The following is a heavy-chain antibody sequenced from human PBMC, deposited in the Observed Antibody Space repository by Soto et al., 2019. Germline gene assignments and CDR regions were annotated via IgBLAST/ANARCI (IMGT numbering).Heavy chain of an antibody. CDR2: IYYSGST. CDR1: GGSISSSSYD. V-gene: IGHV4-39*01. D-gene: IGHD6-6*01. Sequence: TLSLTCTVSGGSISSSSYDWGWIRQPPGKGLEWIGSIYYSGSTYYNPSLKSRVTISVDTSKNQFSLKLSSVTAADTAVYYCARTGSSSSQGYYYYYGMDVWGQGTTVTVSS. J-gene: IGHJ6*02. CDR3: ARTGSSSSQGYYYYYGMDV.